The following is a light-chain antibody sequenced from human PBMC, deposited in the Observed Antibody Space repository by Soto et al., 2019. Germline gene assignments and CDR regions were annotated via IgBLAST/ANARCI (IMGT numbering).Light chain of an antibody. V-gene: IGKV3-20*01. Sequence: EIVLTQSPGTLSLSPGERATLSCRASQSVRSNYLAWYQQKLGQAPRLLIYGASSRATGIPDRFSGSGSGTDFTLTISRLEPEDFAVYYCHQYSSSPLTLGGGTKVDIK. J-gene: IGKJ4*01. CDR2: GAS. CDR1: QSVRSNY. CDR3: HQYSSSPLT.